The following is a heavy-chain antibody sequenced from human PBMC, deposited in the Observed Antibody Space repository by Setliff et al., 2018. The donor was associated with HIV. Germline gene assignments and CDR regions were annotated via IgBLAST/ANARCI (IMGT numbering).Heavy chain of an antibody. CDR2: MNPNSGHT. J-gene: IGHJ4*02. CDR3: ARGSGFIEAAGTDY. Sequence: GASVKVSCKASGYTFTSYDINWVRQATGQGLEWMGWMNPNSGHTGYAQKFQGRVTITSDTSISTADMELSSLRSEDTAVYYCARGSGFIEAAGTDYWGQGTLVTVSS. D-gene: IGHD6-13*01. V-gene: IGHV1-8*03. CDR1: GYTFTSYD.